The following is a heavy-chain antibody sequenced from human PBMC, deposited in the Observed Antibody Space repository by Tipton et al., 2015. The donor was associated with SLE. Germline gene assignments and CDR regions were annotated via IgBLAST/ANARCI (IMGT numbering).Heavy chain of an antibody. D-gene: IGHD3-10*01. CDR1: GGSFSGYY. CDR2: IYHSGGT. J-gene: IGHJ4*02. Sequence: TLSLTCAVYGGSFSGYYWSWIRQPPGKGLEWIGYIYHSGGTNHSPSLRSRLTTSVDTSKNQFSLRLSSVTAADTAVYYCARTSGSYMDYWGQGTLVTVSS. V-gene: IGHV4-34*01. CDR3: ARTSGSYMDY.